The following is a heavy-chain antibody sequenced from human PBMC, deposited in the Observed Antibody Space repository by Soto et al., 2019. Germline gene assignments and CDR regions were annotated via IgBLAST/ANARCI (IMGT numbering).Heavy chain of an antibody. V-gene: IGHV1-24*01. Sequence: ASVKVSCKVSGYTLTELSMHWVRQAPGKGLEWMGGFDPEDGETIYAQKFQGRVTMTEDTSTDTAYMELSSLRSEDTAVYYCATSGGITGTIDYCGQGTLLTVSS. CDR3: ATSGGITGTIDY. CDR1: GYTLTELS. J-gene: IGHJ4*02. CDR2: FDPEDGET. D-gene: IGHD1-20*01.